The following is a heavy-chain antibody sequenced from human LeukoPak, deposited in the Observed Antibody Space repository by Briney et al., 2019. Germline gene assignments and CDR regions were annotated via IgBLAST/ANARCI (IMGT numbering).Heavy chain of an antibody. D-gene: IGHD3-3*01. J-gene: IGHJ4*02. CDR2: IWYDGSNK. CDR1: GFTFSDYY. CDR3: ARGITIFGVVTRPDY. V-gene: IGHV3-33*08. Sequence: PGGSLRLSCAASGFTFSDYYMSWIRQAPGKGLEWVAVIWYDGSNKYYADSVKGRFTISRDNSKNTLYLQMNSLRAEDTAVYSCARGITIFGVVTRPDYWGQGTLVTVSS.